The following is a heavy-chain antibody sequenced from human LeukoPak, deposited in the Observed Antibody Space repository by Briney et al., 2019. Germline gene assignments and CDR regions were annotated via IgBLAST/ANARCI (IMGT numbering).Heavy chain of an antibody. D-gene: IGHD5-12*01. CDR3: AGLSGYDPYYFDY. Sequence: ASMKVSCKASGYSFTGYYMHWVRQAPGQGLEWMGCINPNSGGTDYAQKFQGRVTMTRDTSISTAYMELSRLTSDDTAVDYCAGLSGYDPYYFDYWGQGTLVAVSS. CDR1: GYSFTGYY. CDR2: INPNSGGT. J-gene: IGHJ4*02. V-gene: IGHV1-2*02.